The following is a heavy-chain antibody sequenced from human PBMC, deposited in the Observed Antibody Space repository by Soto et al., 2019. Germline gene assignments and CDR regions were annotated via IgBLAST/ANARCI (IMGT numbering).Heavy chain of an antibody. J-gene: IGHJ6*02. CDR1: GFTFSSYG. CDR2: IWYDGSNK. CDR3: ARPYYDFWSGYHYGMDV. D-gene: IGHD3-3*01. V-gene: IGHV3-33*01. Sequence: ESGGGVVQPGRSLRLSCAASGFTFSSYGMHWVRQAPGKGLEWVAVIWYDGSNKYYADSVKGRFTISRDNSKNTLYLQMNSLRAEDTAVYYCARPYYDFWSGYHYGMDVWGQGTTVTVSS.